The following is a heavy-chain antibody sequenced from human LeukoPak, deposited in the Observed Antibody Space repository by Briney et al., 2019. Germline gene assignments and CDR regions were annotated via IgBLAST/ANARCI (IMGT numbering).Heavy chain of an antibody. J-gene: IGHJ4*02. CDR3: AKGGHWGALNYYDSSGYFHY. Sequence: GGSLRLSRAASGFTFSSYGMHWVRQAPGKGLEWVAVISYDGSNKYYADSVKGRFTISRDNSKNTLYLQMNSLRAEDTAVYYCAKGGHWGALNYYDSSGYFHYWGQGTLVTVSS. D-gene: IGHD3-22*01. CDR1: GFTFSSYG. V-gene: IGHV3-30*18. CDR2: ISYDGSNK.